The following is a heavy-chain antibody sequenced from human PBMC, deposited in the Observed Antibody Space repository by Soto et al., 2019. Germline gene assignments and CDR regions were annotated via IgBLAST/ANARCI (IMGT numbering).Heavy chain of an antibody. V-gene: IGHV1-18*01. Sequence: QVPLVQSGAEVKKPGASVKVSFKASGYTFTSYGITWVRQAPGQGLEWMGWITAYNSNTNYAQNLQGRVTMTTDTSTSTAYMELRSLGSDDTAVYYCARRMGGTYGMDVWGQGTTVTVSS. CDR1: GYTFTSYG. CDR3: ARRMGGTYGMDV. CDR2: ITAYNSNT. D-gene: IGHD1-26*01. J-gene: IGHJ6*02.